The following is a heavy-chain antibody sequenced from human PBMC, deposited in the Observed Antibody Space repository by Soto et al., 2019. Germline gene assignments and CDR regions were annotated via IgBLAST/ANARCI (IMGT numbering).Heavy chain of an antibody. D-gene: IGHD3-16*01. CDR1: GGSISSYY. Sequence: PSETLSLTCTVSGGSISSYYWSWIRQPPGKGLEWIGYIYYSGSTNYNPSLKSRVTISVDTSKNQFSLKLSSVTAADTAVYYCARVLILDDYPELWFDPWGQGTLVTVSS. CDR2: IYYSGST. CDR3: ARVLILDDYPELWFDP. J-gene: IGHJ5*02. V-gene: IGHV4-59*01.